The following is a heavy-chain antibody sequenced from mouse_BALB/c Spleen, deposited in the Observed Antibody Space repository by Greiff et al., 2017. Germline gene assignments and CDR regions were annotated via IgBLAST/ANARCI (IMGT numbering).Heavy chain of an antibody. J-gene: IGHJ2*01. CDR2: INPGSGGT. Sequence: QVQLQQSGAELVRPGTSVKVSCKASGYAFTNYLIEWVKQRPGQGLEWIGVINPGSGGTNYNEKFKGKATLTADKSSSTAYMQLSSLTSDDSAVYFCARCPYDYDGDYWGQGTTLTVSS. CDR3: ARCPYDYDGDY. V-gene: IGHV1-54*01. D-gene: IGHD2-4*01. CDR1: GYAFTNYL.